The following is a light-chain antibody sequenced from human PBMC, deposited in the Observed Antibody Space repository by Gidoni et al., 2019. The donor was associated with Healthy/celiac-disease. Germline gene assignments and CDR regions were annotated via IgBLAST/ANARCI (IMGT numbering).Light chain of an antibody. V-gene: IGLV2-11*01. CDR2: DVS. J-gene: IGLJ1*01. CDR3: CSYAGSYTYV. Sequence: QSALPQPRSVSGSPGQSVTISCTGTSSDVGSYSYVSWYQQHPGKAPKLMIYDVSKRPSGVPDRFSGSKSGNTASVTISGLQEDDEADYYCCSYAGSYTYVFGTGTKVTVL. CDR1: SSDVGSYSY.